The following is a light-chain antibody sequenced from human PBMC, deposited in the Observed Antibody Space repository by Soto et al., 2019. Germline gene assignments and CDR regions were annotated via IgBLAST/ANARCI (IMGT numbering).Light chain of an antibody. CDR3: ATWDDSLNGFYV. V-gene: IGLV1-47*01. CDR2: RNN. CDR1: TSNIGSNY. J-gene: IGLJ1*01. Sequence: QSVLTQPPSAYGTPGQGVTISCSGSTSNIGSNYVYWYQQLPVTAPKLLIYRNNQRPSGVPDRFSGSKSGTSASLAISGLRSDVEADYFCATWDDSLNGFYVFGTGTKVTVL.